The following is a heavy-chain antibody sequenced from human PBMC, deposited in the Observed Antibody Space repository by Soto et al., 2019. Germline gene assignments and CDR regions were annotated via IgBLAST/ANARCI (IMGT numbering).Heavy chain of an antibody. J-gene: IGHJ6*02. V-gene: IGHV1-69*01. Sequence: QVQLVQSGAEVKKPGSSVKVSCKASGGTFSSYAISWVRQAPGQGLEWMGGIIPIFGTANYAQKFQGRVTITADESTSTAYMELSSLRSEDTPVYYCARGGSSSPYYYYCGMDVWGQGTTVTVSS. D-gene: IGHD6-6*01. CDR3: ARGGSSSPYYYYCGMDV. CDR2: IIPIFGTA. CDR1: GGTFSSYA.